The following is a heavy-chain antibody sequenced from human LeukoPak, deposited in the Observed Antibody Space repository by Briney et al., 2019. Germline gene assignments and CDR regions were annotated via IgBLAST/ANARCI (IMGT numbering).Heavy chain of an antibody. D-gene: IGHD3-9*01. CDR3: ASRYYDILTGYYDGMDV. V-gene: IGHV4-59*12. Sequence: SETLSLTCTVSGGSISNYYWSWIRQPPGKGLEWIGYLYYSGSTNYNPSLKSRVTISGDTSKNQFSLKLTSVTAADTAVYYCASRYYDILTGYYDGMDVWGQGTTVTVSS. J-gene: IGHJ6*02. CDR2: LYYSGST. CDR1: GGSISNYY.